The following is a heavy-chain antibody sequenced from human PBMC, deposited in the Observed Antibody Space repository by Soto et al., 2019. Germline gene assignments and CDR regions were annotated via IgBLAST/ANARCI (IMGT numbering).Heavy chain of an antibody. CDR3: ARDSSGWYAFFDI. CDR1: GFTFSSYS. CDR2: ISSSSSYI. D-gene: IGHD6-19*01. Sequence: RLSCAASGFTFSSYSMNWVRQAPGKGLEWVSSISSSSSYIYYADSVKGRFTISRDNAKNSLYLQMNSLRADDTAVYYCARDSSGWYAFFDIWGQGTMVTV. J-gene: IGHJ3*02. V-gene: IGHV3-21*01.